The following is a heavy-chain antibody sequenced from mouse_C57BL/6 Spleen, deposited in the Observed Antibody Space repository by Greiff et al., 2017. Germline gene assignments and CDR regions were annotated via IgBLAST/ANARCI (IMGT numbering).Heavy chain of an antibody. Sequence: VQLQQPGAELVKPGASVKLSSTASGYTFTSYWMHWVKQRPGRGLEWIGRIDPNSGGTKYNAKFKSKATLTVDIPSSTAYMQLSSLTSECSAVYYQLLWLLPAWFAYWGQGTLVTVSA. D-gene: IGHD2-3*01. CDR3: LLWLLPAWFAY. CDR1: GYTFTSYW. J-gene: IGHJ3*01. V-gene: IGHV1-62-3*01. CDR2: IDPNSGGT.